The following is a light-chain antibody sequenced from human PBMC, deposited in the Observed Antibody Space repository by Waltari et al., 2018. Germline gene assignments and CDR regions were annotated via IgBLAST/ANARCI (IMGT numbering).Light chain of an antibody. CDR3: QQYNRYFS. CDR1: QSVSRW. J-gene: IGKJ2*01. CDR2: KAS. Sequence: DIQMTQSPSTLSASVGDRVTMTCRASQSVSRWLAWYQQKPGRDPKLLIYKASTLESGVPSRFSGSGSETQFTLTITSLQPDDSATYYCQQYNRYFSFGQGTKVEIK. V-gene: IGKV1-5*03.